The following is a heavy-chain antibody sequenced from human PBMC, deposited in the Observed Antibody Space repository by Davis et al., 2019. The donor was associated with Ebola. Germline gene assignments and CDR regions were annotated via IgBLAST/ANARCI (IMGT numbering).Heavy chain of an antibody. CDR2: ISYDGSNK. V-gene: IGHV3-30-3*01. CDR1: GFTFSSYA. D-gene: IGHD3-10*01. J-gene: IGHJ6*02. CDR3: ARDPLHPRASQGMDV. Sequence: GESLKISCAASGFTFSSYAMHWVRQAPGKGLEWVAVISYDGSNKYYADSVKGRFTISRDNSKNTLYLQMNSLRAEDTAVYYCARDPLHPRASQGMDVWGQGTTVTVSS.